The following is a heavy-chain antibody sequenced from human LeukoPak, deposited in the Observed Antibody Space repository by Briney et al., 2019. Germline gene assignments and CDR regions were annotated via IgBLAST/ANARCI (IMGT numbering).Heavy chain of an antibody. Sequence: GGSLRLSCAASGFTFSSYSMNWVRQAPGKGLEWVSSISSSSSYIYYADSVKGRFTISRDNAKNSLYLQMNSLRAEDTAVYYCARDRYDILTGPTYYFDYWGQGILVTVSS. CDR3: ARDRYDILTGPTYYFDY. D-gene: IGHD3-9*01. J-gene: IGHJ4*02. CDR1: GFTFSSYS. CDR2: ISSSSSYI. V-gene: IGHV3-21*01.